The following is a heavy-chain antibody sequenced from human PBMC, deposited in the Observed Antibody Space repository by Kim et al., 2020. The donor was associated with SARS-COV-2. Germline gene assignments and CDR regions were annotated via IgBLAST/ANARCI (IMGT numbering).Heavy chain of an antibody. CDR3: ARGITMVRGAPFDY. CDR1: GYTFTGYY. J-gene: IGHJ4*02. V-gene: IGHV1-2*04. D-gene: IGHD3-10*01. Sequence: ASVKVSCKASGYTFTGYYMHWVRQAPGQGLEWMGWINPNSGGTNYAQKFQGWVTMTRDTSISTAYMELSRLRSDDTAVYYCARGITMVRGAPFDYWGQGTLVTVSS. CDR2: INPNSGGT.